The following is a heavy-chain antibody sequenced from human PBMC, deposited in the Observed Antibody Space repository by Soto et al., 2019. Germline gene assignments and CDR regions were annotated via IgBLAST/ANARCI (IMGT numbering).Heavy chain of an antibody. CDR2: ISTYNGDA. Sequence: QAQLEQSGAEVKKPGASVKVSCKSSGYTFSTSGISWVRQAPGQGLEWMGWISTYNGDANYAQRFKGRVTVTTDTSTRTTFMELRSLRSDDTAVYYCAREEPRPYYYYGMDVWGQGTTVTVSS. J-gene: IGHJ6*02. D-gene: IGHD6-6*01. CDR1: GYTFSTSG. V-gene: IGHV1-18*01. CDR3: AREEPRPYYYYGMDV.